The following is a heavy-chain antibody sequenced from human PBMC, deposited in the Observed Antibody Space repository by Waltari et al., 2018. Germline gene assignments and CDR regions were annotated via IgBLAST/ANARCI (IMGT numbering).Heavy chain of an antibody. V-gene: IGHV4-59*01. CDR3: ARSMATVVFDY. J-gene: IGHJ4*02. CDR2: IYYSGST. Sequence: QVQLQESGPGLVKPSETLSLTCTVSGGSISSYYWSWIRQPPGKGLEWIWYIYYSGSTNYNPSLKSRVTISVDTSKNQCSLKLSSVTAADTAVYYCARSMATVVFDYWGQGTLVTVSS. CDR1: GGSISSYY. D-gene: IGHD4-4*01.